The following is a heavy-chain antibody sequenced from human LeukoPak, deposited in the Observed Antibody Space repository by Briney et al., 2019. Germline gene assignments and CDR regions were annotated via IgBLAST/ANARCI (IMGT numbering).Heavy chain of an antibody. Sequence: PSETLFLTCDVSGDSISSYYWSWIRQPAGKGLEWLGRIYPSGSANYNPSLKSRGTMSVDTSKNQFSLRLSSVTAADTAVYFCARDGPPSSSSGGYYYYGMDVWGQGTTVTVSS. J-gene: IGHJ6*02. D-gene: IGHD6-13*01. CDR3: ARDGPPSSSSGGYYYYGMDV. V-gene: IGHV4-4*07. CDR2: IYPSGSA. CDR1: GDSISSYY.